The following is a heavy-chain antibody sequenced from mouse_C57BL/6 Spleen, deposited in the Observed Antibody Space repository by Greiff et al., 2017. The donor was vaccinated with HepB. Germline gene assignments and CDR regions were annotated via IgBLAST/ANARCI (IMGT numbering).Heavy chain of an antibody. D-gene: IGHD1-1*01. V-gene: IGHV1-85*01. CDR1: GYTFTSYD. CDR3: ANNGSSSLYWYFDV. CDR2: IYPRDGST. Sequence: VKLQESGPELVKPGASVKLSCKASGYTFTSYDINWVKQRPGQGLEWIGWIYPRDGSTKYNEKFKGKATLTVDTSSSTAYMELHSLTSEDSAVYFCANNGSSSLYWYFDVWGTGTTVTVSS. J-gene: IGHJ1*03.